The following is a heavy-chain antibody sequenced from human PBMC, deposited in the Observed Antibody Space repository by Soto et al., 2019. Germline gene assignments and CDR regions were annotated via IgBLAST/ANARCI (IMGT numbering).Heavy chain of an antibody. D-gene: IGHD3-10*01. CDR3: ARGPPEFGELLSFDY. V-gene: IGHV1-2*04. J-gene: IGHJ4*02. Sequence: VSVKVSCKASGYTFTGYYMHWVRQAPGQGLEWMGWINPNSGGTNYAQKFQGWVTMTRDTSISTAYMELSRLRSDDTAVYYCARGPPEFGELLSFDYWGQGTLVTVSS. CDR2: INPNSGGT. CDR1: GYTFTGYY.